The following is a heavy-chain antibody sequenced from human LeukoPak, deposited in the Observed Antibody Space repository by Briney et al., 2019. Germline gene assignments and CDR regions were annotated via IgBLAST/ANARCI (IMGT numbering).Heavy chain of an antibody. CDR3: ARGWDDYSSPFDY. J-gene: IGHJ4*02. V-gene: IGHV3-30*04. D-gene: IGHD4-11*01. CDR2: ISYDGSNK. CDR1: GFTFSSYA. Sequence: QSGGSLRLSCAASGFTFSSYAMHWVRQAPGKGLEWVAVISYDGSNKYYADSVKGRFTISRDNSKNTLYLQMNSLRAEDTAVYYCARGWDDYSSPFDYWGQGTLVTVSS.